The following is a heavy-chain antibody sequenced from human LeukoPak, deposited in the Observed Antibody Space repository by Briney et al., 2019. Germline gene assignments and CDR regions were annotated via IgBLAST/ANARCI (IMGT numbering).Heavy chain of an antibody. Sequence: PGGSLRLSCAASGFIFSSYEMNWVRQAPGKGLEWVSYISSSGSTIYYADSVKGRFTISRDNAKNSLYLQMNSLRAEDTAVYYCAKRSGYYYDSSGYYFDYWGQGTLVTVSS. CDR1: GFIFSSYE. D-gene: IGHD3-22*01. V-gene: IGHV3-48*03. CDR2: ISSSGSTI. J-gene: IGHJ4*02. CDR3: AKRSGYYYDSSGYYFDY.